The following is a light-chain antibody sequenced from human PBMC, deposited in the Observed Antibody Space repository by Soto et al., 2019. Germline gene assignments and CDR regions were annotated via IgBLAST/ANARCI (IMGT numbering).Light chain of an antibody. Sequence: DIQMTQSPPSLSASVGDRVTITCRASRDIHTFLAWYHQKPGEVPKLLVYAASTLQSGVPSRFIGSGSGTDFTLSISSLQPEDVATYYCHKYNAAPFTFGPGTKVDI. CDR2: AAS. J-gene: IGKJ3*01. CDR3: HKYNAAPFT. CDR1: RDIHTF. V-gene: IGKV1-27*01.